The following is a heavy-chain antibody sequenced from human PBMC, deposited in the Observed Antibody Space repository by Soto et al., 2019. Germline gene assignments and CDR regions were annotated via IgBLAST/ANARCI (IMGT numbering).Heavy chain of an antibody. V-gene: IGHV3-73*02. Sequence: EVQLVESGGGLVQPGGSLKLSCAASGFTFSGSAMHWVRQASGKGLELVGRIRSKANSYATAYAASVKGRFTISRDDSKNTAYLQMNSLKTEDTAVYYCTCKDYGEQNWEGWGKGTLVTVSS. CDR3: TCKDYGEQNWEG. D-gene: IGHD4-17*01. J-gene: IGHJ4*02. CDR2: IRSKANSYAT. CDR1: GFTFSGSA.